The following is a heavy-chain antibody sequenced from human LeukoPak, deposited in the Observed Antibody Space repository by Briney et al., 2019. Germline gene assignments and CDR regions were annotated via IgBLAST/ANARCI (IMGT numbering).Heavy chain of an antibody. CDR2: IYYSGST. Sequence: PSETLSLTCTVSGGSISSSSYYWGWIRQPPGKGLEWIGSIYYSGSTYYNPSLKSRVTISVDTSKNQFSLKLSSVTAADTAVYYCARHPRHIVVVPAAPPGAFDIWGQGTMVTVSS. CDR3: ARHPRHIVVVPAAPPGAFDI. J-gene: IGHJ3*02. D-gene: IGHD2-2*01. V-gene: IGHV4-39*01. CDR1: GGSISSSSYY.